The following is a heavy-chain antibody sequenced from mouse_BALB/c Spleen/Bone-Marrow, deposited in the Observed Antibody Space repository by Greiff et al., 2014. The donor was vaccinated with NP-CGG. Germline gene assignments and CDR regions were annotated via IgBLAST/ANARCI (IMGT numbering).Heavy chain of an antibody. CDR2: IRSKSNNYAT. D-gene: IGHD2-4*01. CDR1: GFTLNTYA. V-gene: IGHV10-3*01. CDR3: VREWDDYDASWFAY. J-gene: IGHJ3*01. Sequence: EVQRVESGGGLVQPKGSLKLSCAASGFTLNTYAMHWVRQAPGKGLEWVARIRSKSNNYATYYADSVKDRFTISRDDSQSMLYLQMNNLKTEDTAMYYCVREWDDYDASWFAYWGQGTLVTVSA.